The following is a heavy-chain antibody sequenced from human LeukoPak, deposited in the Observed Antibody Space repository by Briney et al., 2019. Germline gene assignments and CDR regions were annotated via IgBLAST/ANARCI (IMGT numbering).Heavy chain of an antibody. CDR2: INPNSGGT. V-gene: IGHV1-2*02. Sequence: ASVKFSCKASGYTFTGYYMHWVRQAPGQGLEWMGWINPNSGGTNHAQKFQGRVTMTRDTSISTAYMELSRLRSDDTAVYYCARAAGDYSGIDYWGQGTLVTVSS. CDR3: ARAAGDYSGIDY. D-gene: IGHD3-10*01. CDR1: GYTFTGYY. J-gene: IGHJ4*02.